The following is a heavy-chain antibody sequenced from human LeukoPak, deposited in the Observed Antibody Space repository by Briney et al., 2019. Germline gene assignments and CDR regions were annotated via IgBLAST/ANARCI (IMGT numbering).Heavy chain of an antibody. D-gene: IGHD5-18*01. CDR3: AKDHFGPYSYVEY. Sequence: PGGSLRLSCAASGFIFSSYAMSWVRQAPGKGLEWVSSISISGGTTDYADSAKGRFTISRDNSKYRLFLQMDSLRADDTAIYYCAKDHFGPYSYVEYWGQGTLVTVSS. CDR1: GFIFSSYA. CDR2: ISISGGTT. V-gene: IGHV3-23*01. J-gene: IGHJ4*02.